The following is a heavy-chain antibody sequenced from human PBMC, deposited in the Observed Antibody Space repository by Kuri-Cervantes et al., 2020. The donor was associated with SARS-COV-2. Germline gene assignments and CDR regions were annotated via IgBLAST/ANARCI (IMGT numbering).Heavy chain of an antibody. V-gene: IGHV4-39*07. CDR1: GGFISRSRYY. CDR2: MYYSGST. D-gene: IGHD2-2*01. CDR3: ARGREGVVPATIFGLGYILYISMAA. J-gene: IGHJ5*01. Sequence: LRLSCTVSGGFISRSRYYSVWSRQPPGKGLEWIGSMYYSGSTNYNPSLSSRVTISVDMSKNQFSLMQSSVNAADTAMYYCARGREGVVPATIFGLGYILYISMAAWGKGTQVTVSS.